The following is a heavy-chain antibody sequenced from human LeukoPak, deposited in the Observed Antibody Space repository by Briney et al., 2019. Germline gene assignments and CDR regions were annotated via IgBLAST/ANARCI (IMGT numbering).Heavy chain of an antibody. CDR2: IYYSGTT. D-gene: IGHD7-27*01. J-gene: IGHJ4*02. Sequence: SETLSLTCTVSGGSISSSSYYWGWIRQPPGEGLEWIASIYYSGTTYYNPSLKSRVTISVDTSKSQFSLKLTSVTAADTAVYYCARDNWDDYWGQGTLVTVPS. CDR1: GGSISSSSYY. V-gene: IGHV4-39*07. CDR3: ARDNWDDY.